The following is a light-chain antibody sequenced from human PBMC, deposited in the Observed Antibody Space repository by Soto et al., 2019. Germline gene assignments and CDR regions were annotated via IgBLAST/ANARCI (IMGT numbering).Light chain of an antibody. Sequence: EVVLTQSPGTLSLSPGEGTTLACRASHGVSDNYLARYQHKPGQPPRLLIYGASNRATANPDRFSGSGSGTDFALTSSRLEPEDFAVYFCHRYGSPPRTFGQRNKL. CDR1: HGVSDNY. J-gene: IGKJ2*01. CDR3: HRYGSPPRT. V-gene: IGKV3-20*01. CDR2: GAS.